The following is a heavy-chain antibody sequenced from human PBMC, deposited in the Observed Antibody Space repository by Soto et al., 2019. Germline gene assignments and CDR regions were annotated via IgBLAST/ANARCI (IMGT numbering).Heavy chain of an antibody. D-gene: IGHD2-8*01. V-gene: IGHV3-23*01. Sequence: EVQLLESGGGLVQPGGSLRLSCAASGFTISSNAMYWVRQAPGKGLEWVSAISDRGDTTHYADSVKGRFTISRDTSKNSLYLQMNSLRAEDTAVYYCARSGKYCTNGVCFFDYWGQGTLVTVSS. CDR1: GFTISSNA. CDR2: ISDRGDTT. CDR3: ARSGKYCTNGVCFFDY. J-gene: IGHJ4*02.